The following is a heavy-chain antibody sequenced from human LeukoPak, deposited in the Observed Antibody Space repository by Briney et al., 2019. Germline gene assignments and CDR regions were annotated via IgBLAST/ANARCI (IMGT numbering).Heavy chain of an antibody. CDR2: ISYDGSNK. CDR3: ARDQRVGAH. V-gene: IGHV3-30-3*01. D-gene: IGHD1-26*01. Sequence: PGGSLRLSCAASGFTFSSYAMHWVRQAPGKGLEWVAVISYDGSNKYYADSVKGRFTISRDNSKNTLYLQMNSLRAEDTAVYYCARDQRVGAHWGQGTLVTVSS. CDR1: GFTFSSYA. J-gene: IGHJ4*02.